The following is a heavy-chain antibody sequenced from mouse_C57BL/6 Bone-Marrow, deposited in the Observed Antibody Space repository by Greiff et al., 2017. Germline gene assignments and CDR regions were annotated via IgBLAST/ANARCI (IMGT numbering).Heavy chain of an antibody. V-gene: IGHV1-80*01. CDR2: IYPGDGDT. CDR3: ARVGDLYFDY. CDR1: GYAFSSYW. D-gene: IGHD1-1*02. Sequence: VKLVESWAELVKPGASVKISCKASGYAFSSYWMNWVKQRPGKGLEWIGQIYPGDGDTNYNGKFKGKATLTADKSSSTAYMQLSSLTSEDSAVYFCARVGDLYFDYWGQGTTLTVSS. J-gene: IGHJ2*01.